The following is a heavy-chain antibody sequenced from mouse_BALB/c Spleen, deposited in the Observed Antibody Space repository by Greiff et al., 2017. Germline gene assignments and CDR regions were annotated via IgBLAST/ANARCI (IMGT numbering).Heavy chain of an antibody. V-gene: IGHV2-4-1*01. CDR2: IWSGGST. Sequence: VMLVESGPGLVQPSQSLSITCTVSGFSLTSYGVHWVRQSPGKGLEWLGVIWSGGSTDYNAAFISRLSISKDNSKSQVFFKMNSLQADDTAIYDCASTMIISYAMDYWGQGTSVTVSS. CDR1: GFSLTSYG. CDR3: ASTMIISYAMDY. J-gene: IGHJ4*01. D-gene: IGHD2-4*01.